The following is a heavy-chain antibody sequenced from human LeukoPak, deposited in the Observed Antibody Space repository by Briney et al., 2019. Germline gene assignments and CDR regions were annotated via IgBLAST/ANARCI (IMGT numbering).Heavy chain of an antibody. Sequence: SETLSPTCTISGASISSYYWTWIRQPPGKELEWIGYIHYSGSTNYNPSLKSRVTISVDTSKDQFSLKLTSVTAADMVVYYCASGVGMTYFDNWGQGVLVTVSS. V-gene: IGHV4-59*01. CDR1: GASISSYY. J-gene: IGHJ4*02. D-gene: IGHD3-16*01. CDR2: IHYSGST. CDR3: ASGVGMTYFDN.